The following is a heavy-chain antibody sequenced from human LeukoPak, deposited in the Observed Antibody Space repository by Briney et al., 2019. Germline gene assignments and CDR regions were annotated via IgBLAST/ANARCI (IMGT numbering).Heavy chain of an antibody. CDR2: ITKSSTYV. V-gene: IGHV3-21*04. Sequence: PGGSLRLSCAVSGITLSNYGMSWVRQAPGKGLEWVSSITKSSTYVYYADSVKGRFTISRDNANNSLFLQMNNLGVDDTGVYYCARGSGVHVWGQGTLVLVSS. D-gene: IGHD3-10*01. CDR3: ARGSGVHV. CDR1: GITLSNYG. J-gene: IGHJ4*02.